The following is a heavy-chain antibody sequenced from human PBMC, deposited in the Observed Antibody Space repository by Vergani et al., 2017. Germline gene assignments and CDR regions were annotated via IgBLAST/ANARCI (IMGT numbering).Heavy chain of an antibody. D-gene: IGHD4-11*01. Sequence: EVQLLESGGALVQPGGSLTLSCAASGFTFSSYAMTWVRQAPGKGLEWVSGLSGSGGSTYYADSVKGRFIISRDNSRNTLYLQMNSLRAEDTAVYYCAKAGKLTTYYFYYMDVWGKGTTVTVSS. CDR1: GFTFSSYA. V-gene: IGHV3-23*01. CDR2: LSGSGGST. J-gene: IGHJ6*03. CDR3: AKAGKLTTYYFYYMDV.